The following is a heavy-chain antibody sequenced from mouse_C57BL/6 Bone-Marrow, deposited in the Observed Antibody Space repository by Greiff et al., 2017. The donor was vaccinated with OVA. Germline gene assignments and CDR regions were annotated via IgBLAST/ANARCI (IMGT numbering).Heavy chain of an antibody. CDR3: AILLPNY. CDR1: GYAFSSSW. D-gene: IGHD1-1*01. V-gene: IGHV1-82*01. J-gene: IGHJ2*01. CDR2: IYPGDGDT. Sequence: QVQLKQSGPELVKPGASVKISCKASGYAFSSSWMNWVKQRPGKGLERIGRIYPGDGDTNYNGKFKGKATLTADKSSSTAYMQLSSLTSEDSAVYFCAILLPNYWGQGTTLTVSS.